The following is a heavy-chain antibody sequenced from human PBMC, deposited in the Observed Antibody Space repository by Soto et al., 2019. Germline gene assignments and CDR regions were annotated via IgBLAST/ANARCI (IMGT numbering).Heavy chain of an antibody. D-gene: IGHD3-3*01. Sequence: QVQLVESGGGVVQPGRSLRLSCAASGFTFSSYGMHWVRQAPGKGLEWVAVIWYDGSNKYYADSVKGRFTISRDNSKNPLYLQLNSLRAEDTAVYYCARVADDLCEWYFDYWGQGTLVTVSS. V-gene: IGHV3-33*01. CDR2: IWYDGSNK. CDR3: ARVADDLCEWYFDY. CDR1: GFTFSSYG. J-gene: IGHJ4*02.